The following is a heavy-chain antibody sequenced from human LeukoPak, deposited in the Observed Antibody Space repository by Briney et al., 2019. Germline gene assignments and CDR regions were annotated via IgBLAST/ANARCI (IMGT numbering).Heavy chain of an antibody. CDR2: INPNNGFT. CDR3: ARGGTICSGSDCYLNWLDS. J-gene: IGHJ5*01. D-gene: IGHD2-21*02. CDR1: GYAFTGSY. Sequence: GASVKVSCKAAGYAFTGSYIHWVRQAPGQGLEWMGWINPNNGFTAYAQNFQGRVTMTRDSAISTAYMDLTWLTSDDTAVYYCARGGTICSGSDCYLNWLDSWGQGTLVTVSS. V-gene: IGHV1-2*02.